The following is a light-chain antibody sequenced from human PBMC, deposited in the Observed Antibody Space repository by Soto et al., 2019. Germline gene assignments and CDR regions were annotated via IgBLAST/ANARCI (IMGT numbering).Light chain of an antibody. CDR3: QQFSSYPLT. CDR2: DAS. CDR1: QGISSA. J-gene: IGKJ4*01. V-gene: IGKV1-13*02. Sequence: ALQLTQSPSSLSASVGDRVTITCRASQGISSALAWYQQKPGKPPKLLIYDASTLQGGVSPRFSGSGSGTDFTLTISSLQPEDFTTYYCQQFSSYPLTFGGGTKVEI.